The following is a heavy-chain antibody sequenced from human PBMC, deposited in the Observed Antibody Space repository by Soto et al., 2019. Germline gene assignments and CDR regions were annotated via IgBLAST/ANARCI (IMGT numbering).Heavy chain of an antibody. D-gene: IGHD3-9*01. Sequence: QVQLVESGGGVVQPGRSLRLSCAASGFTFGTYGMHWVRQAPGKGLQRVALISYDGSNKYYADSVKGRFTISRDNSKNTLYLQMNSLRAEDSAVYYCAKAPGRITMFSPNYGMDVWGQGATVTVSS. J-gene: IGHJ6*02. CDR3: AKAPGRITMFSPNYGMDV. CDR1: GFTFGTYG. V-gene: IGHV3-30*18. CDR2: ISYDGSNK.